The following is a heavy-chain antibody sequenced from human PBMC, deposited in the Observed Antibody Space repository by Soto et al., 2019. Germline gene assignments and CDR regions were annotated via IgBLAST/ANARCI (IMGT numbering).Heavy chain of an antibody. Sequence: QVQLQESGPGLVKPSQTLSLTCTVSGDSISSINNYWSWIRQPPGEGLEWIGFISYSGTTYYSPSLKSRVAISLDTSKNQFSLSLNFVTAADTAVYYCASGRGYSYGLDPWGQGSLVTVSS. CDR3: ASGRGYSYGLDP. V-gene: IGHV4-30-4*01. J-gene: IGHJ5*02. CDR2: ISYSGTT. CDR1: GDSISSINNY. D-gene: IGHD5-18*01.